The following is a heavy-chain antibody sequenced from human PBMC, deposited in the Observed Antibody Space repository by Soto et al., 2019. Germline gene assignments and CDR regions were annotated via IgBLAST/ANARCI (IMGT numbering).Heavy chain of an antibody. CDR2: NYYSGST. CDR1: GGSISTNY. V-gene: IGHV4-59*08. D-gene: IGHD6-13*01. J-gene: IGHJ5*02. CDR3: ASEGAGTFGWFDH. Sequence: SETLSLTCTVSGGSISTNYWCWIRQPPGKGLEWIGYNYYSGSTYYNPSLKSRVTISVDTSKNQFSLKLSSVTAADTAVYYCASEGAGTFGWFDHWGQGTPVTVS.